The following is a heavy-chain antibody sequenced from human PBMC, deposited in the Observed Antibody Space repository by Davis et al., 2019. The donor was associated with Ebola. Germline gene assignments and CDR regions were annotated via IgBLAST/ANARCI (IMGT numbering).Heavy chain of an antibody. D-gene: IGHD3-16*01. Sequence: SLKLPCAAPGFTFSSYAMPWVRQGPGKGLEWVSAIRASGDTTYYSDSVSGRFTVPRDSSKNTLSLQMNSLSVEDTAVYYCAKGSRGEVEYIQYWGQGTLVTVSS. CDR3: AKGSRGEVEYIQY. J-gene: IGHJ1*01. V-gene: IGHV3-23*01. CDR1: GFTFSSYA. CDR2: IRASGDTT.